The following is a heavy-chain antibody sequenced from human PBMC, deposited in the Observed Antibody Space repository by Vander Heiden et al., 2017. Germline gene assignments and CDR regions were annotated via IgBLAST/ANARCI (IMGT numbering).Heavy chain of an antibody. CDR1: GFTVSSNH. Sequence: EVQLVESGGGLIQPGGSLRLSCPASGFTVSSNHMSWVRQAPGKGLEWVSLIYSGGDTYSADSVKGRFTISRDISKNTLYLQMNSLRVDDTALYYCARSITSPPGAFDTWGQGTMVTVSS. D-gene: IGHD6-6*01. J-gene: IGHJ3*02. CDR3: ARSITSPPGAFDT. V-gene: IGHV3-53*01. CDR2: IYSGGDT.